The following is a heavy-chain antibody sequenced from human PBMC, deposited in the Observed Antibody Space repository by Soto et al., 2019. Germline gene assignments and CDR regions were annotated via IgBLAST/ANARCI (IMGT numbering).Heavy chain of an antibody. CDR1: WGSISSGGYY. Sequence: TLSLTCAVSWGSISSGGYYWSLVRQPPGKGLEWIGYIYYSGSTYYNPSLKSRVTISVDTSKNQFSLKLSSMTAADTAVYYCARDHGGNSPYYYGMDVWGQGTTVTVSS. CDR2: IYYSGST. D-gene: IGHD2-21*02. J-gene: IGHJ6*02. CDR3: ARDHGGNSPYYYGMDV. V-gene: IGHV4-30-4*01.